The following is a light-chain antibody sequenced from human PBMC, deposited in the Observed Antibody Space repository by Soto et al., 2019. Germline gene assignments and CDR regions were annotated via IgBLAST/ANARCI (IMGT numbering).Light chain of an antibody. CDR1: QSVSSN. Sequence: EIVMTQSPATLSVSPGERATLSCRASQSVSSNFAWYQQNPGQAPRLLIYGASTKATGIPARFSGSGSGTEFSLTISSLQSEDFAVYYCRQDNNWPRTFGQGTKVEIK. CDR2: GAS. V-gene: IGKV3-15*01. CDR3: RQDNNWPRT. J-gene: IGKJ1*01.